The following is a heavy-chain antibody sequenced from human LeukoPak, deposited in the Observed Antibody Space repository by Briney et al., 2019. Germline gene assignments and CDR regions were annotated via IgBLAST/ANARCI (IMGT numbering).Heavy chain of an antibody. Sequence: PAETLSLTCTVSGDSMSDYFWTWIRQPPGKGLEWIGYAADSGSTNYNPSLKSRVTISVDTSKNQFSLQLSSVTAADTAVYYCARDPGRMVRGSRRGYDGNYYYMDVWGKGTTVTISS. J-gene: IGHJ6*03. D-gene: IGHD3-10*01. CDR2: AADSGST. CDR3: ARDPGRMVRGSRRGYDGNYYYMDV. CDR1: GDSMSDYF. V-gene: IGHV4-59*12.